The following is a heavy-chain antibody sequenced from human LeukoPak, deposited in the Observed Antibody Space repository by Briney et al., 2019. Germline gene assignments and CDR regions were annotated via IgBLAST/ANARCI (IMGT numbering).Heavy chain of an antibody. J-gene: IGHJ3*02. CDR2: VYSSGSA. CDR1: SCSINSDGYY. CDR3: ARVYRKDVYNFDGFDI. D-gene: IGHD5-24*01. Sequence: PSQTLSLTCTVSSCSINSDGYYWSWIRQPAGKGLEWIVRVYSSGSANYSPSLKSRVIISIDTSKNQFSLRLSSITAADTAVYYCARVYRKDVYNFDGFDIWGQGTMVTVS. V-gene: IGHV4-61*02.